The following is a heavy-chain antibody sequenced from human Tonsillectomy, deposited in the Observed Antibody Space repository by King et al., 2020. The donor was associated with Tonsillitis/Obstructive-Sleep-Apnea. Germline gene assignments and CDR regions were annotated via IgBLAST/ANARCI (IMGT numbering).Heavy chain of an antibody. D-gene: IGHD3-10*01. J-gene: IGHJ4*02. CDR3: ARDPAITMVRGVISGLDY. V-gene: IGHV1-69*12. CDR1: GGTFSSYA. Sequence: QLVQSGAEVKKPGSSVKVSCKASGGTFSSYAISWVRQAPGQGLEWMGGIIPIFGTANYAQKFQGRVTITAAESTSTAYMELSSLRSEDTAVYYCARDPAITMVRGVISGLDYWGQGTLVTVSS. CDR2: IIPIFGTA.